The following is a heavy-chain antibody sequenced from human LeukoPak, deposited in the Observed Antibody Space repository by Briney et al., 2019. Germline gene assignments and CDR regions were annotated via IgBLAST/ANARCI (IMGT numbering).Heavy chain of an antibody. D-gene: IGHD6-19*01. CDR2: LYSSGPT. CDR3: AKGGMTSGWKGGVFDI. Sequence: GGSLRLSCAVSGFAVSSKYMSWVRQAPGKGLEWVAVLYSSGPTYYADSLKGRVTISRDDSKNTLSLQINGLRVEDTAVYYCAKGGMTSGWKGGVFDIRGQGTLVIVSS. V-gene: IGHV3-66*01. J-gene: IGHJ3*02. CDR1: GFAVSSKY.